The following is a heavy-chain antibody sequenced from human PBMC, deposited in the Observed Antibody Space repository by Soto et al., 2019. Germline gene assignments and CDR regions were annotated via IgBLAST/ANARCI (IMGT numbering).Heavy chain of an antibody. CDR2: ISSSSIYK. CDR3: AREKLRDIVVVPTGYYFDY. D-gene: IGHD2-2*01. CDR1: GFTFSNAL. Sequence: PGGSLRLSCAASGFTFSNALMNWVRQAPGKGLEWVSSISSSSIYKHYADSVKGRFTISRDNAKNSLYLQMNSLRAEDTAVYYCAREKLRDIVVVPTGYYFDYWGQGTLVTVSS. J-gene: IGHJ4*02. V-gene: IGHV3-21*01.